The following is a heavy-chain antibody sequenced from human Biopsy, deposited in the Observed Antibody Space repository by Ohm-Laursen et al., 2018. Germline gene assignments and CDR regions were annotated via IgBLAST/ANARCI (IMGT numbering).Heavy chain of an antibody. D-gene: IGHD6-6*01. J-gene: IGHJ4*02. CDR3: AIHEYSSSGVFDY. V-gene: IGHV3-7*01. CDR1: GFTFSSYW. CDR2: IKQDGNDK. Sequence: GSLRLSCTASGFTFSSYWMSWVRQAPGTGLERVANIKQDGNDKYYVDSVKGRFTISRDNAKNSLFLQMNSLRAEDTAVYYCAIHEYSSSGVFDYWGQGTLVTVSS.